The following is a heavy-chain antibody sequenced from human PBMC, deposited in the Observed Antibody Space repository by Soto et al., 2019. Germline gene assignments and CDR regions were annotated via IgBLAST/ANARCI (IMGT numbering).Heavy chain of an antibody. J-gene: IGHJ5*02. CDR1: GFTFNSHG. V-gene: IGHV3-30*03. D-gene: IGHD5-12*01. CDR2: ISYDGSNK. CDR3: AQARTAMLAEVSWLES. Sequence: QVLLVESGGGVVQPGGSLTLSCVGSGFTFNSHGMHWVRHAPGKGLEWVAVISYDGSNKYYEESVKGRFTISRDNSRNNVYPQLISLRAEDTSLYYCAQARTAMLAEVSWLESWGQGTMVTVSA.